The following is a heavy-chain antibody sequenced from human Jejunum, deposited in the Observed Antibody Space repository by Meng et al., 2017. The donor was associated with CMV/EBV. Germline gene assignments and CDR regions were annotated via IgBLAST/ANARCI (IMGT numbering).Heavy chain of an antibody. D-gene: IGHD2-15*01. J-gene: IGHJ4*02. V-gene: IGHV4-34*02. CDR3: ARELGYCSGGNCYGGTFDY. Sequence: QVQLQQWGAGLLRASETLSLTCAVYGGSVSGHYWSWIRQTPGKGLEWIGEMNPSGVTIYNPSLKGRVTISVDTSKNQFSLKLTSVTAADTALYYCARELGYCSGGNCYGGTFDYWGQGTLVTVS. CDR2: MNPSGVT. CDR1: GGSVSGHY.